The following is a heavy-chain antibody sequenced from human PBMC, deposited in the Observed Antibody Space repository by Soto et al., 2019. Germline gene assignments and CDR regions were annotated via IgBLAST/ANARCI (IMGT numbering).Heavy chain of an antibody. D-gene: IGHD1-26*01. Sequence: PVGSLRLSCTASGFTFGDYTMSWVRQAPGKGLEWVGFIRSKAYGGTTEYAASVKGRFTISRDDSKSIAYLQMNSLKTEDTAVYYCTRDRRLGGGYSDPQAYFDYWGQGTLVTVSS. V-gene: IGHV3-49*04. CDR2: IRSKAYGGTT. CDR1: GFTFGDYT. CDR3: TRDRRLGGGYSDPQAYFDY. J-gene: IGHJ4*02.